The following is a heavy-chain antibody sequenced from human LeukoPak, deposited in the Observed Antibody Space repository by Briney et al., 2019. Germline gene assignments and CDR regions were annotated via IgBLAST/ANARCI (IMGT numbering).Heavy chain of an antibody. J-gene: IGHJ5*02. CDR3: ARDPRYNWNANTFDP. CDR2: IIPIFGTA. D-gene: IGHD1-20*01. Sequence: GASVKVSCKASGYTFTDYYTHWVRQAPGQGLEWMGGIIPIFGTANYAQKFQGRVTITADKSTSTAYMELSSLRSEDTAVYYCARDPRYNWNANTFDPWGQGTLVTVSS. CDR1: GYTFTDYY. V-gene: IGHV1-69*06.